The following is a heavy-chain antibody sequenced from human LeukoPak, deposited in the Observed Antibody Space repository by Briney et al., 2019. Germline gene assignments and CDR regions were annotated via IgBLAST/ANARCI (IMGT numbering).Heavy chain of an antibody. CDR3: ARGRSGVRFCSGGSCRYDY. Sequence: ASVKVSCKASGYTFTSYYMHWVRQAPGQGLEWMGIINPSGGSTSYAQKFQGRVTMTRDTSTSTVYMELSSLRSEDTAVYYCARGRSGVRFCSGGSCRYDYWGQGTLVTVSS. CDR1: GYTFTSYY. V-gene: IGHV1-46*01. D-gene: IGHD2-15*01. CDR2: INPSGGST. J-gene: IGHJ4*02.